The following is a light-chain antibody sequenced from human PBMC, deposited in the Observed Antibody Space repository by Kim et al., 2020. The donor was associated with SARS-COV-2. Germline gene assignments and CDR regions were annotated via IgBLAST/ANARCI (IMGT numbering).Light chain of an antibody. CDR2: DAS. Sequence: EILLTQSPATLSLSPGERATLSCRASQCVNRYLAWYQQKPGQAPRLLIYDASNRAPGIPAGFSGSGSGTDFTLTISSLKPEDFAVYYCQQRSSWPLTFGGGTKVDIK. V-gene: IGKV3-11*01. CDR1: QCVNRY. J-gene: IGKJ4*01. CDR3: QQRSSWPLT.